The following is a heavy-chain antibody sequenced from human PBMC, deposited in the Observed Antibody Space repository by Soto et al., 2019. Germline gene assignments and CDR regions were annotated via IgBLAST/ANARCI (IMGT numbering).Heavy chain of an antibody. CDR3: ARDGVRGVIPVYNYYAMDV. V-gene: IGHV4-4*02. CDR1: GGSISSRNW. J-gene: IGHJ6*02. D-gene: IGHD3-10*01. CDR2: IYHSGST. Sequence: QVQLQESGPGLVKSSGTLSLTCAVSGGSISSRNWWTWVRQPPGKGLEWIGEIYHSGSTNYNPSLKTRLPXSXDXXKSPFALKLSSVTAADTAVYYCARDGVRGVIPVYNYYAMDVWGQGTTVTVSS.